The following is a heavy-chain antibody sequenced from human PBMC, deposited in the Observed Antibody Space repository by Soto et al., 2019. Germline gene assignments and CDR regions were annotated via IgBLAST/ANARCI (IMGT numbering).Heavy chain of an antibody. CDR3: ARSVVREESYYYYYGMDV. J-gene: IGHJ6*02. CDR2: IDPSDSYT. CDR1: GYSFTSYW. D-gene: IGHD3-10*01. V-gene: IGHV5-10-1*01. Sequence: GESLKISCKGSGYSFTSYWISWVRQMPGKGLEWMGRIDPSDSYTNYSPSFQGHVTISADKSISTAYLQWSSLKASDTAMYYCARSVVREESYYYYYGMDVWGQGTTVTVSS.